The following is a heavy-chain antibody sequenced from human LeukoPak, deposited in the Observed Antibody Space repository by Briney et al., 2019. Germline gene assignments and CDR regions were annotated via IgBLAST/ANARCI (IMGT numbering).Heavy chain of an antibody. D-gene: IGHD3-22*01. Sequence: TSETLSLTCTVSGGSIRSGSYYWNWIRQPAGKGLEWIGRMYTSGSTNYNSSLKSRVTISVDTSKNQFSLKLSSVTAADTAVYYCARTASGYYLFDYWGQGTLVTVSS. CDR3: ARTASGYYLFDY. CDR2: MYTSGST. J-gene: IGHJ4*02. V-gene: IGHV4-61*02. CDR1: GGSIRSGSYY.